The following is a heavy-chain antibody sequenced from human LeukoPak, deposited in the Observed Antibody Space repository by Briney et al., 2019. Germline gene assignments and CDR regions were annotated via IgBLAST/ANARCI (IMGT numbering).Heavy chain of an antibody. D-gene: IGHD5-24*01. CDR1: GGSISSYY. CDR3: AREHMATMYY. Sequence: SETLSLTCTVSGGSISSYYWSWIRQPPGKGLEWIGSIYYSGSTYYNPSLKSRVTISVDTSKNQFSLKLSSVTAADTAVYYCAREHMATMYYWGQGTLVTVSS. J-gene: IGHJ4*02. V-gene: IGHV4-59*05. CDR2: IYYSGST.